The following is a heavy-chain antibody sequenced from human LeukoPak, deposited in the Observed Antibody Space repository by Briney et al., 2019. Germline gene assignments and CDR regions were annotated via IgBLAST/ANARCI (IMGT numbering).Heavy chain of an antibody. Sequence: PGGSLRLSCAASGFTFSSYAMSWVRKAPWKGLESVSIISGSGGSPNHADSVKGRFTISRDNSKNTLSLQMNSLRAEDTAVYYCAKENQLLYGYFDYWGQGTLVTVSS. CDR3: AKENQLLYGYFDY. D-gene: IGHD2-2*02. CDR1: GFTFSSYA. V-gene: IGHV3-23*01. J-gene: IGHJ4*02. CDR2: ISGSGGSP.